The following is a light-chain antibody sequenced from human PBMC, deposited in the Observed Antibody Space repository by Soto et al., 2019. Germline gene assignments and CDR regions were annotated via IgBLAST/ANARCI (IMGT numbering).Light chain of an antibody. CDR3: QHYNSYSEA. J-gene: IGKJ1*01. V-gene: IGKV1-5*03. CDR1: QTISSW. Sequence: DIQMTQSPSTLSGSVGDRVTITCRASQTISSWLAWYQQKPGKAPKLLIYKASTLTSGVPSRFSGSGSGTDFTLTSSSLQPDDFATYYCQHYNSYSEAFGQGTKVELK. CDR2: KAS.